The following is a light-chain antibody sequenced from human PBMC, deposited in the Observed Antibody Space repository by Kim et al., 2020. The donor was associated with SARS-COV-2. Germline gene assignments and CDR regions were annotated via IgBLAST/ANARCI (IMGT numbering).Light chain of an antibody. CDR2: AAS. CDR3: QQSYSTPWT. V-gene: IGKV1-39*01. J-gene: IGKJ1*01. CDR1: QSISSY. Sequence: ASVGDRVTITCRASQSISSYLHWYQRKPGKAPNLLIYAASSLQSGVPSRFSASGSGTDFTLTISSLQPVDFATYYCQQSYSTPWTFGQGTTVDI.